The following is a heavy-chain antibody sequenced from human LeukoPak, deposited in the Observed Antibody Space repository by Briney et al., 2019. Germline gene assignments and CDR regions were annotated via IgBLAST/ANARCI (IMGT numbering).Heavy chain of an antibody. V-gene: IGHV3-21*01. Sequence: GGSLRLSCAASGFTLSSYSMNWVRQAPGKGLEWVSSISTTSSYIYYADSVMGRFTISRDNAQNSLFLQMNSLRAEDTAVYYCARLRYYGMDVWGQGTTVTVSS. CDR1: GFTLSSYS. CDR3: ARLRYYGMDV. J-gene: IGHJ6*02. CDR2: ISTTSSYI.